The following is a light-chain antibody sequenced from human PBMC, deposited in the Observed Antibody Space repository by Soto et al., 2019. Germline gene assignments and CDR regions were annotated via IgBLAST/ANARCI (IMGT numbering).Light chain of an antibody. J-gene: IGKJ1*01. CDR2: GAY. V-gene: IGKV3-15*01. CDR1: QSVSSN. CDR3: QQYNNWPWT. Sequence: EIVMTQSPATLSVSPGERATLSCRVSQSVSSNLAWYQQKPGQAPRLLIYGAYTRATGIPARFSGSGSGTEFTLTISSLQSEDFAVYYCQQYNNWPWTFGQGTKVEIK.